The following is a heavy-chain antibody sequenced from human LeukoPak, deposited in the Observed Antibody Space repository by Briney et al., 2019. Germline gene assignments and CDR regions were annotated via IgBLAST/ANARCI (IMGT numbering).Heavy chain of an antibody. CDR1: GFTFSSYA. CDR2: ISYDGSNK. J-gene: IGHJ5*02. D-gene: IGHD3-10*01. Sequence: PGGSLRLSCAASGFTFSSYAMHWVRQAPGKGLEWVAVISYDGSNKYYADSVKGRFTISRDNAKNSLYLQMNSLRAEDTAVYYCARAGYYYGSGSYDNWFDPWGQGTLVTVSS. CDR3: ARAGYYYGSGSYDNWFDP. V-gene: IGHV3-30*04.